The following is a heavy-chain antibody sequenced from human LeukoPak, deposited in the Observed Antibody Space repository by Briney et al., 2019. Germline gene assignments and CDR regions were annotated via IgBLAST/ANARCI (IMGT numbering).Heavy chain of an antibody. D-gene: IGHD6-19*01. CDR3: ARQVPSSGWLRRLDAFDI. V-gene: IGHV4-61*02. J-gene: IGHJ3*02. Sequence: SETLSLTCTVSGGSISSGSYYWSWIRQPAGKGLEWIGRIYTSGSTNYNPSLKSRVTISVDTSKNQFSLKLSSVTAADTAVYYCARQVPSSGWLRRLDAFDIWGQGTMVTVSS. CDR2: IYTSGST. CDR1: GGSISSGSYY.